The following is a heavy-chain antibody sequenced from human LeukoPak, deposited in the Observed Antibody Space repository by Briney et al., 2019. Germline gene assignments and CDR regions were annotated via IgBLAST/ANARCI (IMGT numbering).Heavy chain of an antibody. J-gene: IGHJ6*02. V-gene: IGHV1-2*02. CDR2: INPNSGGK. Sequence: GASVKVSCKASGYTFTGYYMHWVRQAPGQGLEWMGWINPNSGGKNYAQKFQGRVIITRDTSISTAYMELSRLRSDDTAVYYCARGDILTGYYQPPYYYYYGMDVWGQGTTVTVSS. CDR3: ARGDILTGYYQPPYYYYYGMDV. D-gene: IGHD3-9*01. CDR1: GYTFTGYY.